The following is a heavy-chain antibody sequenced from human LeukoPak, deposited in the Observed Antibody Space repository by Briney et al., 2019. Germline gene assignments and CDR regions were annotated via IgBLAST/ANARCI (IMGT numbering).Heavy chain of an antibody. Sequence: SETLSLTCAVYGGSFSGYYWSWIRQPPGKGLEWIGEINHSGSTNYNPSLKSRVTISVDTSKNQFSLKLSSVTAADTAVYYCXXXXXXXXXXXPIAARLSDLDYWGQGTLVTVSS. V-gene: IGHV4-34*01. J-gene: IGHJ4*02. CDR1: GGSFSGYY. D-gene: IGHD6-6*01. CDR2: INHSGST. CDR3: XXXXXXXXXXXPIAARLSDLDY.